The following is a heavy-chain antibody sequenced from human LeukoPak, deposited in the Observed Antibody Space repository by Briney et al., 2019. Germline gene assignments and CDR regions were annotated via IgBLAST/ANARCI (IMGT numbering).Heavy chain of an antibody. J-gene: IGHJ4*02. CDR1: GFTFSSYG. D-gene: IGHD5-12*01. Sequence: PGGSLRLSCAASGFTFSSYGMHWVRQAPGKGLEWVAFIRYDGSNKYYADSVKGRFIISRDNSKNTLYLQMNSLRAEDTAVYYCAKGAPGYTGYDYLLGALDYWGQGTLVTVSS. V-gene: IGHV3-30*02. CDR3: AKGAPGYTGYDYLLGALDY. CDR2: IRYDGSNK.